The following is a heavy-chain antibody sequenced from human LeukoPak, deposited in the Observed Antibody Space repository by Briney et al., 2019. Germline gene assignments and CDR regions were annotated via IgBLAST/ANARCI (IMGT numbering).Heavy chain of an antibody. CDR2: ISSSSSYI. J-gene: IGHJ4*02. CDR1: GFTFSSYT. V-gene: IGHV3-21*01. D-gene: IGHD3-10*01. Sequence: GGSLRLSCAASGFTFSSYTMNWVRQAPGKGLEWVSSISSSSSYIYYADSVKGRFTISRDNAKNSLYLQMNSLRAEDTAVYYCARDGSSGSIWFDYWGQGTLVTVSS. CDR3: ARDGSSGSIWFDY.